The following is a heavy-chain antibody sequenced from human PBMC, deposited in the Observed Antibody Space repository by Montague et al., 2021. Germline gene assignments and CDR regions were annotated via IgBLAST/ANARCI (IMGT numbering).Heavy chain of an antibody. J-gene: IGHJ5*02. CDR3: ARVFSSWYVGWFDP. CDR2: IYYSGNS. CDR1: GASITSNIYY. Sequence: SETLSLTCTVSGASITSNIYYWGWTRQSPGKGLEWIGSIYYSGNSFYQPSLKSRIAMAVDTSKNQFSLKLSSVTAADTAIYYCARVFSSWYVGWFDPWGQGTRVTVSS. D-gene: IGHD6-13*01. V-gene: IGHV4-39*07.